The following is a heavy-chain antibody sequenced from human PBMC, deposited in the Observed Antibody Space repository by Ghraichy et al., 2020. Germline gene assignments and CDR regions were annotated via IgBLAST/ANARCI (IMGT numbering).Heavy chain of an antibody. CDR3: ARLGYCSGGSCYSWFDP. J-gene: IGHJ5*02. CDR2: IYYTGST. Sequence: ESLNISCTVSGGSISGNYWSWIRQPPGKGLEWIGYIYYTGSTNYNPSLKSRVTLSVDTSKNQFSLKLRSVTATDTAVYYCARLGYCSGGSCYSWFDPWGQGTLVTVSS. CDR1: GGSISGNY. D-gene: IGHD2-15*01. V-gene: IGHV4-59*08.